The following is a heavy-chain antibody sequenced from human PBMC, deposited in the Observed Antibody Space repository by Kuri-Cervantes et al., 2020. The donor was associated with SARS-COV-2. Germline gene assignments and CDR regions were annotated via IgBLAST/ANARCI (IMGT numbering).Heavy chain of an antibody. V-gene: IGHV1-18*01. J-gene: IGHJ4*02. Sequence: ASVKVSCKASGYTFTSYGISWVRQAPGQGLEWMGWISAYNGNTNYAQKLQGRVTMTTDTSTSTAYMELRSLRSDDTAVYYCARDRLYDSWSDYYTGGFDYWGQGTLVTVSS. CDR1: GYTFTSYG. D-gene: IGHD3-3*01. CDR3: ARDRLYDSWSDYYTGGFDY. CDR2: ISAYNGNT.